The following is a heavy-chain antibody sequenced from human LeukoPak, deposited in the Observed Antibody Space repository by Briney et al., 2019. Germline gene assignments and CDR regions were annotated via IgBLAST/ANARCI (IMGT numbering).Heavy chain of an antibody. J-gene: IGHJ3*02. CDR1: GGSISSYY. CDR3: AREGGTYSGYDPNAFDI. D-gene: IGHD5-12*01. CDR2: IYYSGST. V-gene: IGHV4-59*01. Sequence: SETLSLTCTVSGGSISSYYWSWIRQPPGKGLEWIGYIYYSGSTNYNPSLKSRVTISVDTSKNQFSLKLSSVTAADTAVYYCAREGGTYSGYDPNAFDIWGQGTMVTVSS.